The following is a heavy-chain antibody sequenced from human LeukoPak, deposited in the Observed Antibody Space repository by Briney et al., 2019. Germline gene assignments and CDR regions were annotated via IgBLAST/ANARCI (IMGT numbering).Heavy chain of an antibody. CDR3: AKATLSPYGSGSPFDY. V-gene: IGHV3-23*01. D-gene: IGHD3-10*01. CDR2: ISGSGGST. CDR1: GFTFSSYA. J-gene: IGHJ4*02. Sequence: PGGSLRLSCAASGFTFSSYAVSWVRQAPGKGLEWVSAISGSGGSTYYADSVKGRFTISRDNSKNTLYLQMNSLRAEDTAVYYCAKATLSPYGSGSPFDYWGQGTLVTVSS.